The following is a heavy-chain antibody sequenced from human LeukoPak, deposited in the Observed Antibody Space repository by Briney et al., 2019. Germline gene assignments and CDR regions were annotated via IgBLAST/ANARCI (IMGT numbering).Heavy chain of an antibody. V-gene: IGHV3-74*01. CDR3: ARPLNDYGDYDAFDI. D-gene: IGHD4-17*01. J-gene: IGHJ3*02. Sequence: GGSLRLSCAASGFTFSSYWMHWVRQAPGKGLVWVSRINSDGSSTSYADSVKGRFTISRDNAKNTLYLQMNSLRAEDTALYYCARPLNDYGDYDAFDIWGQGTMVTVSS. CDR1: GFTFSSYW. CDR2: INSDGSST.